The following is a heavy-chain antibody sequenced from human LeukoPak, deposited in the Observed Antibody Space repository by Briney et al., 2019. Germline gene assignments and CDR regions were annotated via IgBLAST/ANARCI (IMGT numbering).Heavy chain of an antibody. Sequence: SETLSLTCAVYGGSFSGYYWSWTRQPPGKGLEWIGEINHSGSTNYNPSLKSRVTISVDTSKNQFSLKLSSVTAADTAVYYCARAAGTTYYYYYMDVWGKGTTVTVSS. CDR1: GGSFSGYY. V-gene: IGHV4-34*01. CDR2: INHSGST. D-gene: IGHD1-7*01. J-gene: IGHJ6*03. CDR3: ARAAGTTYYYYYMDV.